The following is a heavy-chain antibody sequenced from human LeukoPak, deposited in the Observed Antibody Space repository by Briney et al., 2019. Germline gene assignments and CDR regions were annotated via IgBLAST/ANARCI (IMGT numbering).Heavy chain of an antibody. CDR2: IHHSGST. Sequence: SETLSLTCAVSGGSISSANWWSWVRQPPGKGLEWIGEIHHSGSTNHNPSLRSRVTISVDKSNNQFSLKLSSVTAADTAVYYCARGSSELVPTPLFDYWGQGTLVTVSS. D-gene: IGHD6-6*01. J-gene: IGHJ4*02. CDR3: ARGSSELVPTPLFDY. CDR1: GGSISSANW. V-gene: IGHV4-4*02.